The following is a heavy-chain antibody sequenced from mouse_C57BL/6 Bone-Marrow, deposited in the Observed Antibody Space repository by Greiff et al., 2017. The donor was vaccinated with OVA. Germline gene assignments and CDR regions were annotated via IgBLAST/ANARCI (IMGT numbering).Heavy chain of an antibody. CDR1: GYTFTSYW. CDR2: IYPGSGST. Sequence: QVQLQQPGAELVKPGASVKMSCKASGYTFTSYWITWVKQRPGQGLEWIGDIYPGSGSTNYNEKFKSKATLTVDTSSSTAYMQLSSLTSEDSAVYYCARWPDGYSWFAYWGQGTLVTVSA. V-gene: IGHV1-55*01. J-gene: IGHJ3*01. D-gene: IGHD2-3*01. CDR3: ARWPDGYSWFAY.